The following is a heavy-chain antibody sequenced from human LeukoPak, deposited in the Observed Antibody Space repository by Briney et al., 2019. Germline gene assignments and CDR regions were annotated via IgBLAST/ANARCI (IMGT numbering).Heavy chain of an antibody. Sequence: PGGSLRLSCAASGFTFSSYAMSWVRQAPGKGLEWVSAISGSGGSTYYADSVKGRFTISRDNSKNTLYLQMNSLRAEDTAVYYCAKERGQWLVRSYYYGMDVWGQGTTVTVSS. D-gene: IGHD6-19*01. CDR1: GFTFSSYA. J-gene: IGHJ6*02. CDR2: ISGSGGST. V-gene: IGHV3-23*01. CDR3: AKERGQWLVRSYYYGMDV.